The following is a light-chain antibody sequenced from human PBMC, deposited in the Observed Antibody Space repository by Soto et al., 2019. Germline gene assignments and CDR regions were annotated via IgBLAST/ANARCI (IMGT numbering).Light chain of an antibody. CDR3: QQYAFSPRT. V-gene: IGKV3-20*01. CDR1: HSVDSKY. Sequence: QSPGTLALSPGERATLSCRASHSVDSKYFSWYQQKPGQAPRLLIYGGSRRATGVPDRFSGAGSGTDFTLTISRLEPEDFAVFYCQQYAFSPRTFGQGTRLEIK. CDR2: GGS. J-gene: IGKJ5*01.